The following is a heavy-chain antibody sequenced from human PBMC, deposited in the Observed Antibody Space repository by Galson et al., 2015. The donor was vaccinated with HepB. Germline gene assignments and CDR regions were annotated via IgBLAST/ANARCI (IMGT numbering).Heavy chain of an antibody. V-gene: IGHV1-18*04. CDR1: GYTFTSYG. J-gene: IGHJ6*02. CDR2: ISAYNGNT. Sequence: SVKVSCKASGYTFTSYGISWVRQAPGQGLEWMGWISAYNGNTNYAQKLQGRVTMTTDTSTSTAYMELRSLRSDDTAVYYCARDLIFVGSSLVEYYYYGMDVWGQGTTVTVSS. D-gene: IGHD6-13*01. CDR3: ARDLIFVGSSLVEYYYYGMDV.